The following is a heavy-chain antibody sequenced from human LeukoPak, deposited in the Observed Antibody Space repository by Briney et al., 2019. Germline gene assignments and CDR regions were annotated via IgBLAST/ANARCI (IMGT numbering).Heavy chain of an antibody. J-gene: IGHJ4*02. CDR3: ATTSIAAAVPGCFDY. D-gene: IGHD6-13*01. Sequence: GGSLRLSCEASGFTFSSYEMNWVRQALGKGLEWVSYISSSGKTIYYADSTKGRFTVSRDNAKNSLYLQMNSLRAEDTAVYYCATTSIAAAVPGCFDYWGQGTLVTVFS. CDR2: ISSSGKTI. V-gene: IGHV3-48*03. CDR1: GFTFSSYE.